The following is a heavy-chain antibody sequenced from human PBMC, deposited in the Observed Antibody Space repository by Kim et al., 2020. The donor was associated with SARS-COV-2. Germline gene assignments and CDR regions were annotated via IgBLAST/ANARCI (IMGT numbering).Heavy chain of an antibody. V-gene: IGHV4-39*01. J-gene: IGHJ4*02. D-gene: IGHD1-26*01. CDR1: GGSISSSSYY. CDR2: IYYSGST. Sequence: SETLSLTCTVSGGSISSSSYYWGWIRQPPGKGLEWIGSIYYSGSTYYNPSLKSRVTISVDTSKNQFSLKLSSVTAADTAVYYCARPLRGTERFLDYWGQGTLVTVSS. CDR3: ARPLRGTERFLDY.